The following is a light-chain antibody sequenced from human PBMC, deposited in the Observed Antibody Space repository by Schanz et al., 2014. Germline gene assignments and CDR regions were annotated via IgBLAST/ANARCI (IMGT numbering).Light chain of an antibody. J-gene: IGLJ3*02. CDR3: STWDDILNGQGV. CDR2: TNN. CDR1: ISNIGSNT. V-gene: IGLV1-44*01. Sequence: QSVLTQPPSASGPPGQTVTISCSGDISNIGSNTVNWYQQLPGTAPKLLIYTNNQRPSGVPDRFSGSKSGTSASLAISGLXXXDDAESYCSTWDDILNGQGVFGGGTKLTVL.